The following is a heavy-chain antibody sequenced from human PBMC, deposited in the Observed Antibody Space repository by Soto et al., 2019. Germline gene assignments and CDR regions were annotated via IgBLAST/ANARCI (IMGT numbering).Heavy chain of an antibody. CDR3: AREGFSYWYFDL. V-gene: IGHV3-7*03. D-gene: IGHD3-10*01. CDR2: IKQDGSEK. CDR1: GFTFSSYW. J-gene: IGHJ2*01. Sequence: GGSLRLSCAASGFTFSSYWMSWVRQAPGKGLEWVANIKQDGSEKYYVDSVKGRFTISRNNAKNSLYLQMNSLRAEDAAVYYCAREGFSYWYFDLWGRGTLVTVSS.